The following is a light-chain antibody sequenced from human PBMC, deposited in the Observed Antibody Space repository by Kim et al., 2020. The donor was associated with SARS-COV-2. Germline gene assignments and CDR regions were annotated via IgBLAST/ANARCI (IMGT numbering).Light chain of an antibody. Sequence: PASIPCRSSKSLVHSDGDTYLSWLQQRPGQPPKHRIYKISNRFCGVPDRFSGRGAGTDFTLKISRVEAEDVGVYYCMKATQFPLTFGQGTRLEIK. J-gene: IGKJ5*01. CDR2: KIS. CDR1: KSLVHSDGDTY. CDR3: MKATQFPLT. V-gene: IGKV2-24*01.